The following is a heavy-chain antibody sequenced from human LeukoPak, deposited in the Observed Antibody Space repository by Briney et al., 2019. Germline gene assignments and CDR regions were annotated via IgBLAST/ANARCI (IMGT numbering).Heavy chain of an antibody. V-gene: IGHV4-59*01. J-gene: IGHJ4*02. D-gene: IGHD1-26*01. CDR1: GGSISSYY. CDR2: IYYSGST. Sequence: SETLSPTCTVSGGSISSYYWSWIRQPPGKGLEWIGYIYYSGSTNYNPSLKSRVTISVATSKNQFSLKLSSVTAVDTAVYYCARGTPEYSGSYPPTTPYFDYWGQGTLVTVSS. CDR3: ARGTPEYSGSYPPTTPYFDY.